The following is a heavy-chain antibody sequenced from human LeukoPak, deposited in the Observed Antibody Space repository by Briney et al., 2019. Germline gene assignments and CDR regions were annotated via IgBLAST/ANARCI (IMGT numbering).Heavy chain of an antibody. CDR1: GYSISSGYY. J-gene: IGHJ4*02. CDR3: ARAYCVGDCSVLHIYFDN. D-gene: IGHD2-21*02. Sequence: PSETLSLTCTVSGYSISSGYYWGWIRQPPGKGLEWIGSIYHSGSTYYNPSLKSRVTISLDTSKNQFSLKLSSVTAADTAVYYCARAYCVGDCSVLHIYFDNWGQGTLVTVSS. CDR2: IYHSGST. V-gene: IGHV4-38-2*02.